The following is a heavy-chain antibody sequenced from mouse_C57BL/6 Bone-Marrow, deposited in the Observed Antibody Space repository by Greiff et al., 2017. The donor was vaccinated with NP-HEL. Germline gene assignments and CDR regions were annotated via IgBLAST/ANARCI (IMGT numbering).Heavy chain of an antibody. CDR2: INPGSGGT. V-gene: IGHV1-54*01. CDR3: ARDYGSSYYWYFDV. Sequence: LQESGAELVRPGPSVKVSCKASGYAFTNYLIEWVKQRPGQGLEWIGVINPGSGGTNYKEQLPGPATLPAAKSSRPAYMQLSSLTAEDSAVYFWARDYGSSYYWYFDVWGTGTTGTVSS. D-gene: IGHD1-1*01. CDR1: GYAFTNYL. J-gene: IGHJ1*03.